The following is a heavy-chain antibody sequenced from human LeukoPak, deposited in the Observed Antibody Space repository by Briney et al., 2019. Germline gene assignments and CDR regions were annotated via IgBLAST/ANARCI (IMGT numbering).Heavy chain of an antibody. D-gene: IGHD2-2*01. Sequence: PSETLSLTCAVYDGSFSGYYWSWSRQPPGKGLEWIGEINHSGSSNYNPSLKSRVTISVDTSKNQFSLKLTSVTAADTAVYYCARREGDYCSSTSCQYYFAYWGEGTLVTVSS. CDR3: ARREGDYCSSTSCQYYFAY. J-gene: IGHJ4*02. CDR2: INHSGSS. CDR1: DGSFSGYY. V-gene: IGHV4-34*01.